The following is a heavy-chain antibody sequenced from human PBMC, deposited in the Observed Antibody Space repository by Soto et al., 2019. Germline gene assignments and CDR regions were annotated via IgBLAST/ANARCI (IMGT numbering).Heavy chain of an antibody. D-gene: IGHD3-10*01. Sequence: EVQLLESGGGLVQPGGSLRLSCAASGFTFSSYAMSWVRQAPGKGLEWVSAISGSGGSSYYADSVKGRFTISRDNSKNTRYLQMNSQRAEDTAVYYCAKDRVAMVRDPVPRNYDYGMDVWGQGTTVTVSS. V-gene: IGHV3-23*01. CDR3: AKDRVAMVRDPVPRNYDYGMDV. CDR2: ISGSGGSS. CDR1: GFTFSSYA. J-gene: IGHJ6*02.